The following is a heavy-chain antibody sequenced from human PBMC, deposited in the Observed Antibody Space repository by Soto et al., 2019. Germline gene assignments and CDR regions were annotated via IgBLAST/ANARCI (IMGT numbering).Heavy chain of an antibody. CDR2: ISHSGVT. J-gene: IGHJ4*02. Sequence: SETLSLTCTVSGGSISNYLWGWIRQPPGKGLEWIGSISHSGVTYYNPSLKSRVSVSVDTSKNQFSLKLSSVTAADTAVYYCRLDYHESSGYYDYWGQGTLVTVSS. CDR3: RLDYHESSGYYDY. D-gene: IGHD3-22*01. CDR1: GGSISNYL. V-gene: IGHV4-39*01.